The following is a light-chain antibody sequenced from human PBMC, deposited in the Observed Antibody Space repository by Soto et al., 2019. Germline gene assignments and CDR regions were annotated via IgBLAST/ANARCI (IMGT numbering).Light chain of an antibody. CDR2: AVS. V-gene: IGLV2-23*02. J-gene: IGLJ3*02. CDR1: SSDIGSYNL. CDR3: CSYAGSSTLL. Sequence: QSALPQPASVSGSPGQSITVSCTGTSSDIGSYNLVSWYQHHPGKAPKLMIYAVSKRPSGVSSRFSGPKSGNTASLTISGLQAEDEADYFCCSYAGSSTLLFGGGTKLTLL.